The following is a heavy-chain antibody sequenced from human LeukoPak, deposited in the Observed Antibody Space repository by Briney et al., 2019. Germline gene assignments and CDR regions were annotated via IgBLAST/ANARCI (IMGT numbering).Heavy chain of an antibody. CDR3: ARGRSRPKVLLVVVAAKAFWFDP. D-gene: IGHD2-15*01. V-gene: IGHV4-34*01. Sequence: SETLSLTCAVYGGSFSGYYWSWIRQPPGKGLEWIGEINHSGSTNYNPSLKSRVTISVDTSKNQFSLKLSSVTAADTAVYYCARGRSRPKVLLVVVAAKAFWFDPWGQGTLVTVSS. J-gene: IGHJ5*02. CDR2: INHSGST. CDR1: GGSFSGYY.